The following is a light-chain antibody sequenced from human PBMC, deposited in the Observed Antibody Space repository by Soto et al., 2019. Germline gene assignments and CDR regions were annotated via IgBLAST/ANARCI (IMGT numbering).Light chain of an antibody. CDR1: QSVSSN. CDR3: QQYNNWPET. CDR2: GAS. Sequence: EIVMTQSPATLSVSPGERATLSCRASQSVSSNLAWYQQKPGQAPRLLIYGASTRETGIIARFSGSGSGTEFTLTISSLQSEDFAVYYCQQYNNWPETLGQGTQVDIK. J-gene: IGKJ1*01. V-gene: IGKV3-15*01.